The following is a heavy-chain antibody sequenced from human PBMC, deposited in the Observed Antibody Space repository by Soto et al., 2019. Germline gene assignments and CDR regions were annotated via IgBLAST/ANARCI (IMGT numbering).Heavy chain of an antibody. Sequence: SETLSLTCAVYGGSFSGYYWSWIRQPPGKGLEWIGEINHRGSTNYNPSLKSRVTISADTSKNQFSLKVISVTAADTAVYYCARGPYCTGGSSYSLGATRVEYWGQGPPVTVSS. D-gene: IGHD2-15*01. CDR2: INHRGST. CDR1: GGSFSGYY. CDR3: ARGPYCTGGSSYSLGATRVEY. J-gene: IGHJ4*02. V-gene: IGHV4-34*01.